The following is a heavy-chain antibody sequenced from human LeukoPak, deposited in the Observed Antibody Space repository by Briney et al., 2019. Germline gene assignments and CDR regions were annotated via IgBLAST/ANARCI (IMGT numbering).Heavy chain of an antibody. V-gene: IGHV1-2*02. CDR1: GYTFTGYY. D-gene: IGHD6-13*01. J-gene: IGHJ4*02. CDR2: INPNSGGT. CDR3: ARDRSGGSSSPNY. Sequence: ASVKVSCKASGYTFTGYYMHWVRQAPGQGLEWMGWINPNSGGTNYAQKFQGRVTMTRDTSISTAYMELSRLRFDDTAVYYCARDRSGGSSSPNYWGQGTLVTVSS.